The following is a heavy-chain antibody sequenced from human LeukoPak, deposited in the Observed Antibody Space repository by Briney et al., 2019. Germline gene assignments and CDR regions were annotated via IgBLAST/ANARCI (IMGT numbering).Heavy chain of an antibody. Sequence: GGSLRLXCAASGFTFSSYAMSWVRQAPGKGLEWVSGISGSGGGTYYANSVKGRFTISRDNSKYTLYLQMNSLRVDDTGVYYCAKGRNIGYDLSYWGQGALVTVSS. V-gene: IGHV3-23*01. CDR3: AKGRNIGYDLSY. CDR2: ISGSGGGT. J-gene: IGHJ4*02. CDR1: GFTFSSYA. D-gene: IGHD5-12*01.